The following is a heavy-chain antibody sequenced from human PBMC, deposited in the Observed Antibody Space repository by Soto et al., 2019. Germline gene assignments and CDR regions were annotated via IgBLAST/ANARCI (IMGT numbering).Heavy chain of an antibody. Sequence: SETLSLTCAVYGGSFSGYYWSWIRQPPGKGLEWIGEINHSGSTNYNPSLKSRVTISVDTSKNQFSLKLSSVTAADTAVYYCARTQYVVPAAIRPNWFDPWGQGTLVTSPQ. V-gene: IGHV4-34*01. CDR2: INHSGST. J-gene: IGHJ5*02. CDR3: ARTQYVVPAAIRPNWFDP. CDR1: GGSFSGYY. D-gene: IGHD2-2*01.